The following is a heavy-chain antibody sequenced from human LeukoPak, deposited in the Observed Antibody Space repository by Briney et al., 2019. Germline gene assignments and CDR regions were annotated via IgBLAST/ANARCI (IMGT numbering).Heavy chain of an antibody. J-gene: IGHJ4*02. CDR2: ISGSGGST. V-gene: IGHV3-23*01. CDR1: GFTFSSYA. Sequence: GGSLRLSCAASGFTFSSYAMSWVRLAPGKGLEWVSAISGSGGSTYYADSVKGRFTISRDNSKNTLYLQMNSLRAEDTAVYYCAKSDKAMVVIDYWGQGTLVTVSS. D-gene: IGHD5-18*01. CDR3: AKSDKAMVVIDY.